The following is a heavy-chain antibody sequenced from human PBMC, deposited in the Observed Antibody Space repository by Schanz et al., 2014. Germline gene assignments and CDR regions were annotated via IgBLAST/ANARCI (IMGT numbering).Heavy chain of an antibody. J-gene: IGHJ6*02. D-gene: IGHD2-15*01. CDR1: GFTVSSNH. Sequence: QVQLVESGGGVVQPGRSLRLSCAASGFTVSSNHMSWVRQAPGKGLEWVSCTNGDGTNAKYADSVKGRFTISRDNAKNSLYLQMNSLRAEDTAVYYCAKARRKSNCSGGRCFHYSYYGMDVWGQGTTVTVSS. CDR3: AKARRKSNCSGGRCFHYSYYGMDV. V-gene: IGHV3-11*05. CDR2: TNGDGTNA.